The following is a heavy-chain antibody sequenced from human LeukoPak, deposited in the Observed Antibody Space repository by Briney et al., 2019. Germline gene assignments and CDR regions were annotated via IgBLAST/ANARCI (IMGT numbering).Heavy chain of an antibody. CDR1: GFTFSTYA. D-gene: IGHD1-14*01. Sequence: AESLRLSCAASGFTFSTYAISWVRQAPGKGLEWVSGVSPSGNTTYYPDSVKGRFAISRDNAKNTVYLQMNSVRADDTAVYYCARESRYRDYFDYWGQGTMVTVSS. CDR2: VSPSGNTT. J-gene: IGHJ4*02. CDR3: ARESRYRDYFDY. V-gene: IGHV3-23*01.